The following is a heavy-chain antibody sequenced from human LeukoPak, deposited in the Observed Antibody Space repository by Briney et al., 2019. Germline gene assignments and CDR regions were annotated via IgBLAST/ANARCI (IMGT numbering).Heavy chain of an antibody. CDR2: ISYSGST. CDR3: ARVRWVPGLVGATLYFFDY. CDR1: GGSIGSRSFY. D-gene: IGHD1-26*01. J-gene: IGHJ4*02. V-gene: IGHV4-39*07. Sequence: SETLSLTCTVSGGSIGSRSFYWGWIRQPPGKGLEWIGSISYSGSTYYNPSLKSRVTISVDTSKNQFSLKLSSVTAADTAVYYCARVRWVPGLVGATLYFFDYWGQGTLVTVSS.